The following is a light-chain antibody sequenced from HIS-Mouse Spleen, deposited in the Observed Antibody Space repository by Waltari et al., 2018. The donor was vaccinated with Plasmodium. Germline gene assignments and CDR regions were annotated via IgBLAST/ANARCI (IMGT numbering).Light chain of an antibody. V-gene: IGLV3-1*01. CDR2: QDS. J-gene: IGLJ2*01. Sequence: SYELTQPPSVSVSPGQTASITCSGDNLGDKYASWYQQKPGQSPVLVIYQDSKRPSGIPGRFSGSNAGNTATLTISGTQAMDEADYDCQAWDSSTVVFGGGTKLTVL. CDR3: QAWDSSTVV. CDR1: NLGDKY.